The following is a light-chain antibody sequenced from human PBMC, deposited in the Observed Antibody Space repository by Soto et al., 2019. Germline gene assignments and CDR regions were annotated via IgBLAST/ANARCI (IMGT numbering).Light chain of an antibody. CDR2: GAS. J-gene: IGKJ1*01. CDR3: QQYGSSPPWT. Sequence: EIVLTQSPGTLSLSPGERATLSCRASQSVSSSYLAWYQQKLGQAPRLLIYGASSRATGIPDRFSGSGSGTDFTLTISRLEPEDFAVYYCQQYGSSPPWTFGQGTKVEI. CDR1: QSVSSSY. V-gene: IGKV3-20*01.